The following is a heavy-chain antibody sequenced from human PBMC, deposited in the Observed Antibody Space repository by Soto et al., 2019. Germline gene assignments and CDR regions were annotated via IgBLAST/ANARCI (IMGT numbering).Heavy chain of an antibody. CDR3: ARAGGVGTAPMSGYYYYGMDV. V-gene: IGHV3-20*04. J-gene: IGHJ6*02. CDR2: INWNGGTT. CDR1: GFTFDDYG. Sequence: EVQLVESGGGVVRPGGSLRLSCAASGFTFDDYGMSWVRQAPGKGLEWVSGINWNGGTTGYADSVKGRFTICRDNAKNSLFLQMNSLRAEDTALYFCARAGGVGTAPMSGYYYYGMDVWGQGTTVTVS. D-gene: IGHD2-2*01.